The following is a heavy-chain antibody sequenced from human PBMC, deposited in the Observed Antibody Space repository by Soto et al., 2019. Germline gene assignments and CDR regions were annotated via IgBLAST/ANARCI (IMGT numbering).Heavy chain of an antibody. CDR3: AHMVLTGLGYYFEY. Sequence: QITLKESSTTLVKPIQTLPLTCTIFGFSLSSTRMAVGWISQPPRKAVEWLALIYWDDDKRYSPFLKRRLTITKDTSKSQVVSTMSNMAPVDTSRYDCAHMVLTGLGYYFEYLSQGTLVTVSS. J-gene: IGHJ4*02. D-gene: IGHD3-9*01. CDR2: IYWDDDK. CDR1: GFSLSSTRMA. V-gene: IGHV2-5*02.